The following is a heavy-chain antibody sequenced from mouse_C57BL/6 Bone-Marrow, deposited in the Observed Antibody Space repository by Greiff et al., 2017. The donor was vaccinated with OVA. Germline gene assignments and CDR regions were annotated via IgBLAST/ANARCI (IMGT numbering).Heavy chain of an antibody. Sequence: VQLKQSVAELVKPGASVKLSCTASGFNIKDYYMHWVKQRTEQGLEWIGRIDPEDGETKYAPKFRGKATITADTSSNTAYLQLSSLTSEDTAVYYCARGGLRRRGGNYFDYWGQGTTLTVSS. J-gene: IGHJ2*01. CDR2: IDPEDGET. CDR1: GFNIKDYY. CDR3: ARGGLRRRGGNYFDY. V-gene: IGHV14-2*01. D-gene: IGHD2-4*01.